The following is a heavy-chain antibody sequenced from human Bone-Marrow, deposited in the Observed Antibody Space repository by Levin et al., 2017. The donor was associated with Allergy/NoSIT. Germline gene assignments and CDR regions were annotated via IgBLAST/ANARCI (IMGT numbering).Heavy chain of an antibody. J-gene: IGHJ5*02. CDR1: GYSFTHYA. Sequence: ASVKVSCKASGYSFTHYAIHWVFQAPGQRLEWMGWINPVNGNTKYSQNFQGRVTITKDTSASTVYVELSSLRSEDTAVYYCAREVIPRGSSRQWLPLDWFDPWGQGTLVTVSS. CDR2: INPVNGNT. CDR3: AREVIPRGSSRQWLPLDWFDP. D-gene: IGHD5-12*01. V-gene: IGHV1-3*01.